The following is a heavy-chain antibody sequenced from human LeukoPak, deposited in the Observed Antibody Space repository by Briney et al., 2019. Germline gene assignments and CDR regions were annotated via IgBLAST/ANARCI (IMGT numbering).Heavy chain of an antibody. CDR3: TGEATSPDY. D-gene: IGHD5-12*01. V-gene: IGHV3-73*01. J-gene: IGHJ4*02. CDR1: GFTFSGSA. Sequence: PGGSLRLSCAASGFTFSGSAMHWVRQASGKGLEWVGRIRSTANSYPTVYAASVNGRFTISRDDSKNTAYLQMNSLKTEDTAVYYCTGEATSPDYWGQGTLVTVSS. CDR2: IRSTANSYPT.